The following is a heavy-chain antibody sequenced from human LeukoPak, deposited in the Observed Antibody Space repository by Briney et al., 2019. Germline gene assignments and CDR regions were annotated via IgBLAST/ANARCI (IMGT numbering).Heavy chain of an antibody. CDR2: TYYRSKWYN. CDR3: ARGDCSGGSCYSDAAFDI. D-gene: IGHD2-15*01. CDR1: GGSVSSNSAA. Sequence: SQTLSLTCAISGGSVSSNSAAWNWIRQSPSRGLEWLGRTYYRSKWYNDYAVSEKSRITINPDTSKNQFSLQLNSVTPEDTAVYYCARGDCSGGSCYSDAAFDIWGQGKMVTVSS. V-gene: IGHV6-1*01. J-gene: IGHJ3*02.